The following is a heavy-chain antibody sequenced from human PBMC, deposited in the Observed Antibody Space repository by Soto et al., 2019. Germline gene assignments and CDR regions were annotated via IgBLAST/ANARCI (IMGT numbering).Heavy chain of an antibody. Sequence: PSATLSLTCAVSGYSISSGYYWGWIRQPPGKGLEWIGSIYHSGSTYYNPSLKSRVTISVDTSKNQFSLKLSSVTAADTAVYYCARHEGYSSSWYGYYYYYGMDVWGQGTTVTVSS. J-gene: IGHJ6*02. CDR3: ARHEGYSSSWYGYYYYYGMDV. D-gene: IGHD6-13*01. CDR1: GYSISSGYY. CDR2: IYHSGST. V-gene: IGHV4-38-2*01.